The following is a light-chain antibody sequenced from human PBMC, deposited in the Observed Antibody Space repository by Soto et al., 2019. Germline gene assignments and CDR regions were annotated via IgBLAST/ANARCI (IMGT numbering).Light chain of an antibody. CDR1: SPNIGAAYD. Sequence: QSVLTQQPSGSASTSQRGTLSYTGSSPNIGAAYDVHWYQRLPGTAPKLLIYANTNRPSGVPGRFSGSKSGTSASLAITGLQAEDEADYYCQSYDSSLSGYVFGTGTKVTVL. J-gene: IGLJ1*01. CDR3: QSYDSSLSGYV. CDR2: ANT. V-gene: IGLV1-40*01.